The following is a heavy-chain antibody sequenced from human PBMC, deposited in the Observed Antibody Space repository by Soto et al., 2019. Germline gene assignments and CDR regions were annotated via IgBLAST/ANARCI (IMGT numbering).Heavy chain of an antibody. Sequence: PSETLSLTCIFSVVSIRSGDYYWTWIRQPPGKGLEWIGNIYYSGTTSYNPSLKSRVTIPVDTSKNEFSLKLTSVTAADTAVYYCARNPNTLLRGVSRDYFNHLGEGIPVTVTS. CDR1: VVSIRSGDYY. J-gene: IGHJ4*02. V-gene: IGHV4-30-4*01. CDR3: ARNPNTLLRGVSRDYFNH. D-gene: IGHD3-10*01. CDR2: IYYSGTT.